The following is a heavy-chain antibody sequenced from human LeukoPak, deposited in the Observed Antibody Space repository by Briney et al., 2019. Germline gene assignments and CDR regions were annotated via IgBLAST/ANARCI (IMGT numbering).Heavy chain of an antibody. CDR1: GFTFSNYW. J-gene: IGHJ5*02. D-gene: IGHD3-22*01. V-gene: IGHV3-74*01. Sequence: TGGSLRLSCAASGFTFSNYWMHWVRQAPGKGLVWVSRINSDGINTSYADSVKGRFTISIDNAKNTLNLQMNSLRAEDTAVYYCARDLGQYYDTSDNWFDPWGQGTLVTVSS. CDR3: ARDLGQYYDTSDNWFDP. CDR2: INSDGINT.